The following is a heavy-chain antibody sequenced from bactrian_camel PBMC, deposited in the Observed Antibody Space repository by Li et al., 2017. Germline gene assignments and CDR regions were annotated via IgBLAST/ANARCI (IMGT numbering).Heavy chain of an antibody. Sequence: QVQLVESGGGSVQAGGSLKLSCAASAYTFSRCEMGWYRQAPGKERELVSSISSDGTTGYADSVKGRFTISRDNAENTLFLQMSSLKTDDTALYYCAAAFGYDYSDYDLKGGGREYTFWSQGTQVTVS. D-gene: IGHD4*01. V-gene: IGHV3S55*01. CDR3: AAAFGYDYSDYDLKGGGREYTF. CDR2: ISSDGTT. J-gene: IGHJ4*01. CDR1: AYTFSRCE.